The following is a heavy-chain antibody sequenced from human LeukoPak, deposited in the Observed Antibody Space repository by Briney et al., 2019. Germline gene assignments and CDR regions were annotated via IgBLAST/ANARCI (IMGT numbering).Heavy chain of an antibody. Sequence: GRSLRLSCAASGFTFSSYAMDWVRQAAGKGLGWGAVISFDGSNKYYADSVKGRFTISRDNSKNTLYLQMNSLRAEDTAVYYCARGSWRLVRGAASFESWGQGTLVTVSS. V-gene: IGHV3-30-3*01. D-gene: IGHD3-10*01. CDR3: ARGSWRLVRGAASFES. J-gene: IGHJ4*02. CDR2: ISFDGSNK. CDR1: GFTFSSYA.